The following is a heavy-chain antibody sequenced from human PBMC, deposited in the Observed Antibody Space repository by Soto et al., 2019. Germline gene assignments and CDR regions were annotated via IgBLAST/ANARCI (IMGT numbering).Heavy chain of an antibody. Sequence: QVQLVESGGGVVQPGRSLRLSCAASEFSSYPMHWVRQAPGTGLEWVAVISYDGSNKYYADSVKVRFTISRDNSKNTLYLRLISVRAEDTAVYYCARELRDYDRSGSVWGQGTTVTVSS. J-gene: IGHJ6*02. CDR3: ARELRDYDRSGSV. CDR2: ISYDGSNK. V-gene: IGHV3-30-3*01. D-gene: IGHD3-22*01. CDR1: EFSSYP.